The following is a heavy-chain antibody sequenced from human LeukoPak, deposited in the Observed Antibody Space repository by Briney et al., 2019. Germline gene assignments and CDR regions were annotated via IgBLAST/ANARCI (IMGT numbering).Heavy chain of an antibody. CDR3: ARVSDRELLFDY. Sequence: KASETLSLTCTVSGGSISSGGYYWSWIRQPPGKGLEWIGYIYHSGSTNYNPSLKSRVTISVDTSKNQFSLKLSSVTAADTAVYYCARVSDRELLFDYWGQGTLVTVSS. J-gene: IGHJ4*02. CDR2: IYHSGST. CDR1: GGSISSGGYY. V-gene: IGHV4-61*08. D-gene: IGHD1-26*01.